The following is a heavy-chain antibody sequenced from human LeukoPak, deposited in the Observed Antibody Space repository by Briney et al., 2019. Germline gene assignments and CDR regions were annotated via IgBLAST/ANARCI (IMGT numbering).Heavy chain of an antibody. CDR2: IYYGVTT. V-gene: IGHV4-39*02. CDR1: DGSISSSTYY. CDR3: ARSLNLDTYGSGSYYSN. D-gene: IGHD3-10*01. J-gene: IGHJ4*02. Sequence: SETLSLTCTVSDGSISSSTYYWAWIRQPPGKGLEWIGSIYYGVTTCYNPSLKSRVTISVDTSKNHFSLKLSSVTAADTAVYYCARSLNLDTYGSGSYYSNWGQGTLVTVSS.